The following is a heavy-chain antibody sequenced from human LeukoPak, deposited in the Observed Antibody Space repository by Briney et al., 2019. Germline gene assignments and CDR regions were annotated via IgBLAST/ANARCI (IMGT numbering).Heavy chain of an antibody. D-gene: IGHD6-13*01. J-gene: IGHJ4*02. V-gene: IGHV4-39*07. CDR1: GGSISNSSYY. Sequence: SETLSLTCTVSGGSISNSSYYWGWIRQPPGKGLEWIGSIYYSGSTYYNPSLKSRVTISVDTSKNQFSLKLSSVTAADTAVYYCARGPSIAAAGPINYWGQGTLVTVSS. CDR3: ARGPSIAAAGPINY. CDR2: IYYSGST.